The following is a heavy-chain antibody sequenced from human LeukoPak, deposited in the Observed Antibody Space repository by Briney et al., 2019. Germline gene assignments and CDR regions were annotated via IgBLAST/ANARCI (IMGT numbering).Heavy chain of an antibody. CDR2: IYYSGST. D-gene: IGHD3-10*01. V-gene: IGHV4-59*08. J-gene: IGHJ4*02. CDR3: ASDEGPYGSGSS. CDR1: GGSISSYY. Sequence: SETLSLTCTVSGGSISSYYWSWIRQPPGKGLEWIGYIYYSGSTNYNPSLKSRVTISVDTSKNQFSLKLSSVTAADTAVYYCASDEGPYGSGSSWGQGTLVTVSS.